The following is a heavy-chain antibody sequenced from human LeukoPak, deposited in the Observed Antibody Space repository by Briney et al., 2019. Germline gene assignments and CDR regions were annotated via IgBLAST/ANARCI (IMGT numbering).Heavy chain of an antibody. CDR3: ARTPLRFLARSSMGASYFDF. CDR1: GFTLSSSA. J-gene: IGHJ4*02. V-gene: IGHV3-23*01. Sequence: GGSLRLSCAASGFTLSSSAMSWVRQAPGKGLEWVSTISGSGVGTNYADSVKGRFTISRDNLKNTLYLQLNNLRAEDTAVYYCARTPLRFLARSSMGASYFDFWGRGTLVTVSS. D-gene: IGHD3-3*01. CDR2: ISGSGVGT.